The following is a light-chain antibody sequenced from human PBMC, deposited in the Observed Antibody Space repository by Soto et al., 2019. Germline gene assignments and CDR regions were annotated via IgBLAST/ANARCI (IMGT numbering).Light chain of an antibody. CDR1: QSISSW. Sequence: DLQITQSHSTLSASVGERVAITCRASQSISSWLAWYQQQPGKAPKLLIYDASSLESGVPSRFSGSGSGTEFTLTISSLQSEDFATYYCLQHNSYPLLTCGGGTKVDIK. CDR3: LQHNSYPLLT. CDR2: DAS. V-gene: IGKV1-5*01. J-gene: IGKJ4*01.